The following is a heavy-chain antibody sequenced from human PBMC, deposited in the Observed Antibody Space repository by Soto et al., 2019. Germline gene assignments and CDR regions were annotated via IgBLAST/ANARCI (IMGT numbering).Heavy chain of an antibody. CDR2: IIPIFGTA. CDR1: GGTFSSYA. D-gene: IGHD3-3*01. V-gene: IGHV1-69*12. Sequence: QVQLVQSGAEVKKPGSSVKVSCKASGGTFSSYAISWVRQAPGQGLEWMGGIIPIFGTANYAQKFQGRVTITADESTSTAYLELSSVSSEDTAVYYCARDRTYYDFWSGYPPMDASTYGMDVWGQGTTVTVSS. J-gene: IGHJ6*02. CDR3: ARDRTYYDFWSGYPPMDASTYGMDV.